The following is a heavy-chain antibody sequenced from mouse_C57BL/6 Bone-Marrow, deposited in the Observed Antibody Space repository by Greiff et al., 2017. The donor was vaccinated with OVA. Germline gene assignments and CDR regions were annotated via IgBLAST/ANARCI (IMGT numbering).Heavy chain of an antibody. CDR1: GFTFSDFY. V-gene: IGHV7-1*01. Sequence: EVQLVESGGGLVQSGRSLRLSCATSGFTFSDFYMEWVRQAPGKGLEWIAASRNKANDYTTEYSASVKGRFIVSRDTSQSILYLQMNALRAEDTAIYYCARDGGMDYWGQGTSVTVSS. J-gene: IGHJ4*01. CDR3: ARDGGMDY. CDR2: SRNKANDYTT.